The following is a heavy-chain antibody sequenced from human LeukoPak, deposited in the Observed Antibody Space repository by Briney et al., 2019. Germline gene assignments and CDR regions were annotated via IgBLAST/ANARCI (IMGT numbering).Heavy chain of an antibody. D-gene: IGHD1-26*01. V-gene: IGHV3-30-3*01. J-gene: IGHJ4*02. CDR3: ARATNHGSYPLGYFDY. CDR2: ISYDGSNK. CDR1: GFTFSSYA. Sequence: PGGSLRLSCAASGFTFSSYAMHWVRQAPGKGLEWVAVISYDGSNKYYADSVKGRFTISRDNSKNTLYLQMNSLRAEDTAVYYCARATNHGSYPLGYFDYWGQGTLVTVSS.